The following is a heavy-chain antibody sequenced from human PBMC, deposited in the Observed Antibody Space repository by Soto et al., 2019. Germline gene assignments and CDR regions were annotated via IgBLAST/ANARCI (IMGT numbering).Heavy chain of an antibody. D-gene: IGHD6-19*01. J-gene: IGHJ5*02. CDR3: ARRVAVAGTALWFDP. Sequence: QVQLQESGPGLVKPSETLSLTCTVSDGSISSYSWSWIRQPPGKGLEWIRCFYYSGSTNYNPSLKSRVTISVDTSKNQFSLKLSSLTAADTAVYYCARRVAVAGTALWFDPWGQGTLVTVSS. CDR2: FYYSGST. V-gene: IGHV4-59*08. CDR1: DGSISSYS.